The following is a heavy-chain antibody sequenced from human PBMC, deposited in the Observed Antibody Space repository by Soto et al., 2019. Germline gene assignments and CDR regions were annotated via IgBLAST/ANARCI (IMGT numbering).Heavy chain of an antibody. CDR2: MNPGSGKT. CDR3: ARMASAGTLNWFDP. D-gene: IGHD1-1*01. V-gene: IGHV1-8*01. CDR1: GYSFYNND. J-gene: IGHJ5*02. Sequence: QVQLVQSGAEVKKPGDSVKVSCKTSGYSFYNNDISWVRQAPGQGLEWMGWMNPGSGKTGYAHKFQGRVTMTRHASISTAYLELNSLRSDDTAVYYCARMASAGTLNWFDPWGQGTLGSVSS.